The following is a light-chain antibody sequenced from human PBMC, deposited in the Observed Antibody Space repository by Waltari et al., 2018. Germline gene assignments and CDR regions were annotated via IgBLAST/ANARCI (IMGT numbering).Light chain of an antibody. CDR2: LNSDGSH. V-gene: IGLV4-69*01. CDR3: QTWGTGIRV. CDR1: SGHSSYA. J-gene: IGLJ2*01. Sequence: QLVLTQSPSASASLGASVKLTCTLSSGHSSYAIPWPPQQPEKGPRYLMKLNSDGSHSKGDGIPDRFSGSSSGAERYLTISSLQSEDEADYYCQTWGTGIRVFGGGTKLTVL.